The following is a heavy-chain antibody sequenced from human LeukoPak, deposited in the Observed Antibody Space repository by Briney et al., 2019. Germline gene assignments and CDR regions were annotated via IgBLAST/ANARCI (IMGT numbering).Heavy chain of an antibody. D-gene: IGHD7-27*01. CDR2: ISSSGSTI. J-gene: IGHJ4*02. CDR1: GFTFSSYE. V-gene: IGHV3-48*03. Sequence: GGSLRLSCAASGFTFSSYEMNWVRQAPGKGLEWVSYISSSGSTIYYADSVKGRFTISRDNARNSLYLQMNSLRAEDTAVYYCAGGWGSGDYWGQGTLVTVSS. CDR3: AGGWGSGDY.